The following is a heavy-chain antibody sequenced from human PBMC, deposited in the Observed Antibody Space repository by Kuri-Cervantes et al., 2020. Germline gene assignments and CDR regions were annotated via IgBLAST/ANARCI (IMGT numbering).Heavy chain of an antibody. CDR1: GGSISSGGYS. V-gene: IGHV4-30-2*01. J-gene: IGHJ4*02. CDR3: ARDSSGQWYFDY. Sequence: SETLSLTCAVFGGSISSGGYSWNWIRQPPGKGLEWIGYIYHSGSTYYNPSLKSRVTISVDRSKNQFSLKLSSVTAADTAVYYCARDSSGQWYFDYWGQGTLVTVSS. D-gene: IGHD3-22*01. CDR2: IYHSGST.